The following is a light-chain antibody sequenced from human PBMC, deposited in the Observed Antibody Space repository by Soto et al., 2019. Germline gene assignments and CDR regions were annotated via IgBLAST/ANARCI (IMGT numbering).Light chain of an antibody. J-gene: IGKJ4*01. CDR2: DAS. CDR1: QSVSNW. Sequence: DIQMTQSPSTLSASVGDRVTITCRASQSVSNWLAWYQQKRGKAPELLIYDASSLKSGVPSRFSGSGSGTEFTLTISSLQPEDFATYYCQQSYSTPHTFGGGTKVDI. V-gene: IGKV1-5*01. CDR3: QQSYSTPHT.